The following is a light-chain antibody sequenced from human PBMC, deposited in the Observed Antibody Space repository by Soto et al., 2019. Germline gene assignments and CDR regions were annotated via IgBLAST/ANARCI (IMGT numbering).Light chain of an antibody. CDR1: QSVSSY. Sequence: EIALTQSPATLSLSTGERATLSCRSSQSVSSYLAWYQQKPGQAPRLLTYDASNRDAGIPARFSGSGSGTDFTLTIISLEPEDGVVDYCPQRGFRSLTFGQGTIVDI. CDR2: DAS. V-gene: IGKV3-11*01. J-gene: IGKJ1*01. CDR3: PQRGFRSLT.